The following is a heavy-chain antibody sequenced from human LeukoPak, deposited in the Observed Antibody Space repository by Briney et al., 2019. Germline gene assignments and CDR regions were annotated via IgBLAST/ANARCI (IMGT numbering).Heavy chain of an antibody. Sequence: PSETLSLTCTASGGSISSYYWSWIRQPAGKGLEWIGRIYTSGSTNYNPSLKSRVTMSVDTSKNQFSLKLSSVTAADTAVYYCARAVTTWPYYYYMDVWGKGTTVTISS. V-gene: IGHV4-4*07. CDR2: IYTSGST. CDR1: GGSISSYY. CDR3: ARAVTTWPYYYYMDV. D-gene: IGHD4-17*01. J-gene: IGHJ6*03.